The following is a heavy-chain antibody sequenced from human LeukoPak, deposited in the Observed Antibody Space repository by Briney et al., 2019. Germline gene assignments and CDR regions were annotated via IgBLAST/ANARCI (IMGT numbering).Heavy chain of an antibody. CDR3: ARVGIYGDYGRYFDY. V-gene: IGHV3-20*04. D-gene: IGHD4-17*01. CDR2: INWNGGSI. CDR1: GFTFSSYS. J-gene: IGHJ4*02. Sequence: GGSLRLSCAASGFTFSSYSMNWVRQAPGKGLEWVSGINWNGGSIGYAHSVKGRFTISRDNAKNSLYLQMNSLRAEDTALYYCARVGIYGDYGRYFDYWGQGTLITVSS.